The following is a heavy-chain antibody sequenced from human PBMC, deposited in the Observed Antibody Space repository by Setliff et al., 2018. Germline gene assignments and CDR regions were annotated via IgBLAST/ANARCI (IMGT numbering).Heavy chain of an antibody. J-gene: IGHJ4*02. CDR2: IRDRTNSYAT. D-gene: IGHD4-17*01. CDR1: GFAFGDYA. CDR3: SRYSTVTTSFAN. Sequence: GGSLRLSCTASGFAFGDYAMSWVRQASGKGLEWVGRIRDRTNSYATTYGASVKGRFTISRDDSKNTAYLQMNSLKTEDTAVYYCSRYSTVTTSFANWGQGTLVTVSS. V-gene: IGHV3-73*01.